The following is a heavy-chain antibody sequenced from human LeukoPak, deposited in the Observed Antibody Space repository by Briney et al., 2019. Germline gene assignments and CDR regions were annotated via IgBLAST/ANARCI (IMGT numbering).Heavy chain of an antibody. CDR2: IIANSIST. CDR3: AKPISGGLAVTADWFRP. Sequence: PGGSLRLSCAASGFAFSVYAMSWLRQPPGKGLEWVSTIIANSISTSYAASVWGRFTISQDNAKDTLYLQLNTLRADDTATYYCAKPISGGLAVTADWFRPWGQGTLVVVSS. J-gene: IGHJ5*02. D-gene: IGHD6-19*01. V-gene: IGHV3-23*01. CDR1: GFAFSVYA.